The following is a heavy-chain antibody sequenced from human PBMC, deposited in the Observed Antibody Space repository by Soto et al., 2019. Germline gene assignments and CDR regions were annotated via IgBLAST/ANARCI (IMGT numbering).Heavy chain of an antibody. V-gene: IGHV3-9*01. D-gene: IGHD2-2*01. CDR2: ISWNSGSI. Sequence: GGSLRLSCAASGFTFDDYAMHWVRQAPGKGLEWVSGISWNSGSIGYADSVKGRFAISRDNAKNSLYLQMNSLRAEDTALYYCAKDGYCSSTSCYYYYYYGMDVWGQGTTVTVSS. CDR1: GFTFDDYA. J-gene: IGHJ6*02. CDR3: AKDGYCSSTSCYYYYYYGMDV.